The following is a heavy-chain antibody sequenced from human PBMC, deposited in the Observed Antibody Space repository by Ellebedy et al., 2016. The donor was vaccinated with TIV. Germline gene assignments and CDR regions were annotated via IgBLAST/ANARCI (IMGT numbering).Heavy chain of an antibody. CDR3: ARVGSSSLLSYYGMDV. J-gene: IGHJ6*02. D-gene: IGHD6-6*01. CDR1: GFTFSSYS. V-gene: IGHV3-48*02. Sequence: GESLKISCAASGFTFSSYSMNWVRQAPGKGLEWVSYISSSSSTRYYADSVKGRFTISRDNAKNSLYLQMNSLSDEETAVYYCARVGSSSLLSYYGMDVWGQGTTVTVSS. CDR2: ISSSSSTR.